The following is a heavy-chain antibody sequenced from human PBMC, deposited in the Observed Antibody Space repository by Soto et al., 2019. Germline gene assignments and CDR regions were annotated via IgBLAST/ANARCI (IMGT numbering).Heavy chain of an antibody. D-gene: IGHD5-18*01. Sequence: GGSLRLSCAASGFTFSSYAMTWVRQAAGKGLEWVSTIRARGDSTFYGDSVKGRCTISRDNSGNTVYLQMNSLKAEDTAVYYCAKGGYTTYFEYRAQGTLVTVSS. J-gene: IGHJ4*02. V-gene: IGHV3-23*01. CDR2: IRARGDST. CDR3: AKGGYTTYFEY. CDR1: GFTFSSYA.